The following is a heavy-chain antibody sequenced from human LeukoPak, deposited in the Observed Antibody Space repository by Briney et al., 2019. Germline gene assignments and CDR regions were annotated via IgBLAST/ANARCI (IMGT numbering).Heavy chain of an antibody. D-gene: IGHD6-19*01. J-gene: IGHJ4*02. CDR2: ISGSGSAT. Sequence: PGGSLRLSCAASGFTFSSDAMSWVRQAPGKGLNWVSTISGSGSATYYADSAKGRFTISRDNSKNTLYLQMNSLRAEDTAVYYCAKFRPDDMTVAATGYFDSWGQGTLVTVSS. CDR1: GFTFSSDA. CDR3: AKFRPDDMTVAATGYFDS. V-gene: IGHV3-23*01.